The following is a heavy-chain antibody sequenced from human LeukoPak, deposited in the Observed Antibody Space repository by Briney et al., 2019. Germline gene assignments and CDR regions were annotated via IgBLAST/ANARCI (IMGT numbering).Heavy chain of an antibody. CDR2: IRYDGGNK. CDR1: GFTFSSYG. J-gene: IGHJ4*02. CDR3: AKDPYRIAVAGTGPDY. Sequence: TGGSLRLSCAASGFTFSSYGMHWVRQAPGKGLEWVAFIRYDGGNKYYADSVKGRFTISRDNSKNTLYLQMNSLRAEDTAVYYCAKDPYRIAVAGTGPDYWGQGTLVTVSS. V-gene: IGHV3-30*02. D-gene: IGHD6-19*01.